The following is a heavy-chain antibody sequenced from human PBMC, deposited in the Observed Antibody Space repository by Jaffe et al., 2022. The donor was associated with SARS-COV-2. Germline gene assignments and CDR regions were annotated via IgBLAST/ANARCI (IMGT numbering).Heavy chain of an antibody. D-gene: IGHD3-10*01. Sequence: QVQLQESGPGLVKPSETLSLTCTVSGGSIRDTYWSWIRQPPGRGLEWIGYIYYSISSNYNPSLESRVTISVDTSKNQVSLKLRSVTAADTGVYYCARENVSGSGYQYYYYMDVWGKGTTVTVSS. CDR1: GGSIRDTY. CDR2: IYYSISS. V-gene: IGHV4-59*01. J-gene: IGHJ6*03. CDR3: ARENVSGSGYQYYYYMDV.